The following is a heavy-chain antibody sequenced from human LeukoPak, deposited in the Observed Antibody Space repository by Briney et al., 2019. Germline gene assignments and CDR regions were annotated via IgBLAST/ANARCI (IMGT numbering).Heavy chain of an antibody. CDR2: IYYSGST. CDR3: ARVGGLGGGVVNPERLYFQH. CDR1: GGSISGSSYY. D-gene: IGHD3-16*01. J-gene: IGHJ1*01. V-gene: IGHV4-39*02. Sequence: SETLSLTCTVSGGSISGSSYYWGWIRQPPGKGLEWIGSIYYSGSTYYNPSLKSRVTISVDTSKNQFSLKLNSVTATDTAVYYCARVGGLGGGVVNPERLYFQHWGQGTLVTVSS.